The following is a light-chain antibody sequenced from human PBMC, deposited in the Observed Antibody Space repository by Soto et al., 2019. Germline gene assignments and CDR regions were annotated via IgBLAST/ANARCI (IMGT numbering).Light chain of an antibody. CDR1: SSNIGAGYD. CDR3: QSYDSSLSGYVV. CDR2: GNS. Sequence: QSVLTPPPSVSGAPGQRVTISCTGSSSNIGAGYDVHWYQQLPGTAPKLLIYGNSNRPSGVPDRCSGSTSGTSASLAITGLQAEDEADYYCQSYDSSLSGYVVFGGGTKLTVL. V-gene: IGLV1-40*01. J-gene: IGLJ2*01.